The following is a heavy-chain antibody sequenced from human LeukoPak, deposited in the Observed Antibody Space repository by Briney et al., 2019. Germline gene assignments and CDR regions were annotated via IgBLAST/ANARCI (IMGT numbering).Heavy chain of an antibody. CDR3: ARREVGAAGRWYYFDY. D-gene: IGHD6-13*01. V-gene: IGHV5-51*01. Sequence: GESLKISCKGSGYSFTSYWIGWVRQMPGKGLEWMGIIYPGDSDTRYSPSFQGQVTISADKSISTAYLQWSSLKASDTAMYYCARREVGAAGRWYYFDYWGQGTLVTVSS. CDR2: IYPGDSDT. J-gene: IGHJ4*02. CDR1: GYSFTSYW.